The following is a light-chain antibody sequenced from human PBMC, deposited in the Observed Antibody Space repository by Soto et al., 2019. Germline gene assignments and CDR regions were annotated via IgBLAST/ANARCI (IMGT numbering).Light chain of an antibody. Sequence: QPVLTQPPSASGTPGQTIAISCSGGSSNIGSHTVNWYQQLPGTAPRLLIYSNTQRPSGVPDRFSGSKSGTSASLALSGLQSEYEGDYYCAAWDDSLNGVVFGGGTKLTVL. CDR3: AAWDDSLNGVV. V-gene: IGLV1-44*01. CDR1: SSNIGSHT. CDR2: SNT. J-gene: IGLJ2*01.